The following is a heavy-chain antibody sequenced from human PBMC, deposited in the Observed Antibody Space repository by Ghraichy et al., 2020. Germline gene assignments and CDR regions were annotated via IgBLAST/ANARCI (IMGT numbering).Heavy chain of an antibody. CDR2: ITSSGKFR. J-gene: IGHJ6*04. CDR1: GFTLGSYS. Sequence: GGSLRLSCVGSGFTLGSYSMNWVRQSPGKRLEWVAYITSSGKFRSYAESVKGRFTISRDNALNSLSMQMNSLTDDDTAVYYCARGSRVVRFYYYDGMDVWDIGTKGTVVS. CDR3: ARGSRVVRFYYYDGMDV. D-gene: IGHD4-23*01. V-gene: IGHV3-21*05.